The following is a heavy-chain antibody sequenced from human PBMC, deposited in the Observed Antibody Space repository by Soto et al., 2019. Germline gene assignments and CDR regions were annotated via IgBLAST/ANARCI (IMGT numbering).Heavy chain of an antibody. CDR3: AASIAAGGGG. CDR1: GFTFSSYY. Sequence: VGSLRLSCAASGFTFSSYYMHWVRQAPGKGLVWVSRINSAGSRTAYADSVKGRFTISRDNAKNTLYLQMNNLRAEDTAVYYCAASIAAGGGGWSQGTLVTVSS. J-gene: IGHJ4*02. V-gene: IGHV3-74*01. D-gene: IGHD6-13*01. CDR2: INSAGSRT.